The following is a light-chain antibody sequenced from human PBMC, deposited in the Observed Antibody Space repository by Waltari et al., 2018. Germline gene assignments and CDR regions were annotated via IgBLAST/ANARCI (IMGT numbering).Light chain of an antibody. J-gene: IGLJ2*01. V-gene: IGLV2-23*01. CDR1: RL. CDR3: CGYGGTFTSV. Sequence: ALNQPSSVSGSPGQSITVSCSDSRLPSWYQQHPGKAPRPIIYDPYKCPSGVSNRFSGSQSGTTAFLTISGLQAEDEGVYYCCGYGGTFTSVFGGGTKVTVL. CDR2: DPY.